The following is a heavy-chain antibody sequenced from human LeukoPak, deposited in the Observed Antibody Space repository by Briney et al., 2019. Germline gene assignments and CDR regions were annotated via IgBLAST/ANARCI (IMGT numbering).Heavy chain of an antibody. CDR1: GGSINNYY. Sequence: PSETLSLTCTVSGGSINNYYWSWIRQPPGKGLEWIGYIYDSGSTKYNPSLRGRVPISADTSKNQFSLNLNSVTAADTAVYYCARPGWTSSWLHAFDVWGEGTEVTVYS. CDR3: ARPGWTSSWLHAFDV. D-gene: IGHD6-13*01. J-gene: IGHJ3*01. CDR2: IYDSGST. V-gene: IGHV4-59*01.